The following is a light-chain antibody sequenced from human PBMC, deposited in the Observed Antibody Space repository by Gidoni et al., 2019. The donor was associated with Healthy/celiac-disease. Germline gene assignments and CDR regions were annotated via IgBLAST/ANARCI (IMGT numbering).Light chain of an antibody. CDR1: KLGDKY. CDR3: QAWDSSTGVV. Sequence: SYELTQPPSVSVSPGQTASITCSGDKLGDKYACWYQQKRGQSPVLVIYQDSKRPSGIPERFSGSNSGNTATLTISGTQAMDEADYYCQAWDSSTGVVFGGGTKLTVL. CDR2: QDS. V-gene: IGLV3-1*01. J-gene: IGLJ2*01.